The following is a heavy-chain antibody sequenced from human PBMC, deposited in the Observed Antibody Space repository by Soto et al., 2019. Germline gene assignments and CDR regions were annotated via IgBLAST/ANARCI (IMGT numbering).Heavy chain of an antibody. CDR3: ARAGGIWFGLWYYYGMDV. CDR2: ISSSGSTI. CDR1: VFTFSSYE. Sequence: PXGSLRLSCASSVFTFSSYEMNWVRHSPGKWLEWVSYISSSGSTIYYADSVKGRFTISRDNAKNSLNLQMNSLRAEDTAVYYCARAGGIWFGLWYYYGMDVWGQGTTVTVSS. D-gene: IGHD3-10*01. V-gene: IGHV3-48*03. J-gene: IGHJ6*02.